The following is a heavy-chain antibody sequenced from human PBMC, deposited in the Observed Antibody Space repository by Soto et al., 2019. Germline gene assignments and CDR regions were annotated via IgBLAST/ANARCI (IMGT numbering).Heavy chain of an antibody. CDR2: ISAYNGNT. Sequence: ASVKVSCKASGYTFTSYGISWVRQAPGQGLEWMGWISAYNGNTNYAQKLQGRVTMTTDTSTSTAYMELRSLRSDDTAVYYCARDLSPYYYDSSGYAYFDYWGLG. J-gene: IGHJ4*02. CDR3: ARDLSPYYYDSSGYAYFDY. CDR1: GYTFTSYG. D-gene: IGHD3-22*01. V-gene: IGHV1-18*01.